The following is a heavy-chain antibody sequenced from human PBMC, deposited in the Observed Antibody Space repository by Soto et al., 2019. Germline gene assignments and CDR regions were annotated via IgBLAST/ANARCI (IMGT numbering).Heavy chain of an antibody. V-gene: IGHV3-23*01. CDR2: ISGSGGST. D-gene: IGHD3-10*01. J-gene: IGHJ4*02. Sequence: GSLRLSFSSSGFTFSSYAMSWVRQAPGKGLEWVSAISGSGGSTYYADSVKGRFTISRDNSKNTLYLQMNSLRAEDTAVYYCAKSFMVRGVINYWGQGTLVTVSS. CDR1: GFTFSSYA. CDR3: AKSFMVRGVINY.